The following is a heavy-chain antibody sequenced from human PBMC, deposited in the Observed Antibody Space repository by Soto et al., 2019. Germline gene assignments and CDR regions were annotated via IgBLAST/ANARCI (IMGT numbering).Heavy chain of an antibody. J-gene: IGHJ5*02. D-gene: IGHD3-3*01. Sequence: SETLSLTCTVSGGSVSSGSYYWSWIRQPPGKGLEWIGYIYYSGSTNYNPSLKSRVTISVDTSKNQFSLKLSSVTAADTAVYYCARDQRYSITIFGVVTENWFDPWGQGTLVTSPQ. V-gene: IGHV4-61*01. CDR3: ARDQRYSITIFGVVTENWFDP. CDR2: IYYSGST. CDR1: GGSVSSGSYY.